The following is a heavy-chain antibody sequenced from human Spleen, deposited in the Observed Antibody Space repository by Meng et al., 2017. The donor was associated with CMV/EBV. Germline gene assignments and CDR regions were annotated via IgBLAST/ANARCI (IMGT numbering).Heavy chain of an antibody. D-gene: IGHD5-18*01. CDR3: AKDRVVGYNYGSEGYVDY. V-gene: IGHV3-23*01. J-gene: IGHJ4*02. CDR2: ISCSGGTT. CDR1: TFSNYA. Sequence: TFSNYAMSWVGQAPGKGLEWVSAISCSGGTTYYADSVKGRFTISRDNSKNTLYLQLNSLRAEDTAVYYCAKDRVVGYNYGSEGYVDYWGQGTLVTVSS.